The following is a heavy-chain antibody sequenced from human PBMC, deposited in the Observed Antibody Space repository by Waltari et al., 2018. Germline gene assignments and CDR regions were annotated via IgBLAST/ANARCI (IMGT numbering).Heavy chain of an antibody. CDR2: INDSGNT. CDR1: GGSFSGYY. D-gene: IGHD5-12*01. Sequence: QVQLQQWGAGVMKPSETLSLTCAVYGGSFSGYYWTWIRQPPGKGLEWIGEINDSGNTNYISSLKTRLSISIDTSKNQFSLKLTSVTAADTAMYYCARDWVYDEPYWGQGTLVTVSS. V-gene: IGHV4-34*01. J-gene: IGHJ4*02. CDR3: ARDWVYDEPY.